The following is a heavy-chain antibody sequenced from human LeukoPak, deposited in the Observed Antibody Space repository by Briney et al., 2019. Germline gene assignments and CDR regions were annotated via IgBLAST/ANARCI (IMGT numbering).Heavy chain of an antibody. CDR1: GGSISSSSYY. D-gene: IGHD1-26*01. CDR3: ARDPGVGATTLGAFDI. J-gene: IGHJ3*02. V-gene: IGHV4-39*02. CDR2: FYYSGST. Sequence: PSETLSFTCYVSGGSISSSSYYWGWIRQPPGKGLEWIGSFYYSGSTDYNPSLKTRVTISVDTSKNQFSLKLSSVTAADTAVYYCARDPGVGATTLGAFDIWGQGTMVTVSS.